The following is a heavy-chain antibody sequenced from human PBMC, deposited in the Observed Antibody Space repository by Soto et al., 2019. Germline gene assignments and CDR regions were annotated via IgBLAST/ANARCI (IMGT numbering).Heavy chain of an antibody. J-gene: IGHJ4*02. V-gene: IGHV4-4*02. CDR2: IYHSGST. CDR1: GGSISSNNW. D-gene: IGHD2-15*01. CDR3: ARREGDCRGGSCPFYHD. Sequence: QVQLQESGPGLVKPSEILSLTCAVSGGSISSNNWWSWVRQTPGKGLEWIGEIYHSGSTNYNPSLKSRVTISLFKSKYQFSLSLTSMTAADTAVYYCARREGDCRGGSCPFYHDWGQGTLVTASS.